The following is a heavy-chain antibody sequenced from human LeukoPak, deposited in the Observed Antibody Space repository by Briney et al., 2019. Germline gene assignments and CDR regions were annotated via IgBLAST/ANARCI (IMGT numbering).Heavy chain of an antibody. D-gene: IGHD2-2*01. CDR1: GYTFTSYG. Sequence: ASVNVSCKASGYTFTSYGISWVRQAPGQGLEWMGWISAYNGNTNYAQKLQGRVTMTTDTSTSTAYMELRSLRSDDTAVYYCARGNRQKYCSSTSCYPTDYWGQGTLVTVSS. V-gene: IGHV1-18*01. CDR2: ISAYNGNT. J-gene: IGHJ4*02. CDR3: ARGNRQKYCSSTSCYPTDY.